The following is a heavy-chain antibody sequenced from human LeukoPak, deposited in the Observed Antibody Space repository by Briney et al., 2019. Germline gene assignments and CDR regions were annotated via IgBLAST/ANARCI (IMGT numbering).Heavy chain of an antibody. J-gene: IGHJ4*02. CDR2: ITSSGDGT. D-gene: IGHD3-22*01. CDR3: AKDRPNYYGGNGHYYRRDGDY. V-gene: IGHV3-23*01. Sequence: LAGGSLRLSCAASGFTFSIYAMSWVRQAPGKGLQWVSSITSSGDGTYYADSVKGRFTISRDNSENMLYLQMNSLRVEDTAVYFCAKDRPNYYGGNGHYYRRDGDYWGQGTLVTVSS. CDR1: GFTFSIYA.